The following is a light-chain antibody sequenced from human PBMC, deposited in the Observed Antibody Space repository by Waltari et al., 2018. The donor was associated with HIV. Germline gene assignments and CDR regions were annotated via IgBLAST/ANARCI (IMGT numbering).Light chain of an antibody. CDR1: SSHIGAGYD. Sequence: QSVLTQPPSVSGAPGQRVTISCTGSSSHIGAGYDVHWFQQLPGTAPKPLIYAYDNRPSGVPDRFSGSKSGTSASLAITGLQAEDEADYYCQSYDSSLSGSFVFGTGTKVTVL. CDR2: AYD. CDR3: QSYDSSLSGSFV. V-gene: IGLV1-40*01. J-gene: IGLJ1*01.